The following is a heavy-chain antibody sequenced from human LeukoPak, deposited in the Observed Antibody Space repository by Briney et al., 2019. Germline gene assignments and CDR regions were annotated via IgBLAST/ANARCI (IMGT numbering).Heavy chain of an antibody. CDR3: ARGEGYYDSSGYYHKRYYFDY. D-gene: IGHD3-22*01. Sequence: ASVKVSCKASGYTFTSYGISWVRQAPGQGLEWMGWISAYNGSTNYAQKLQGRVTMTTDTSTSTAYMELRSLRSDDTAVYYCARGEGYYDSSGYYHKRYYFDYWGQGTLVTVSS. V-gene: IGHV1-18*01. CDR1: GYTFTSYG. CDR2: ISAYNGST. J-gene: IGHJ4*02.